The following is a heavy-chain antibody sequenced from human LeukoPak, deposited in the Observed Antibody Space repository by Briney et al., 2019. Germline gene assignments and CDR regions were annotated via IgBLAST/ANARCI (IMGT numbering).Heavy chain of an antibody. CDR2: ISGGGGST. CDR1: GFSFSSYS. D-gene: IGHD3-10*01. CDR3: AKDEGILWFRDPSPP. Sequence: SGGSLSLSWAASGFSFSSYSMSWVRQTAGKGLEWVSAISGGGGSTYYADSVKGRFTISTNNSKNTLYLQMNSRRAEDTAVYYCAKDEGILWFRDPSPPGGQGTLVTVSS. V-gene: IGHV3-23*01. J-gene: IGHJ4*02.